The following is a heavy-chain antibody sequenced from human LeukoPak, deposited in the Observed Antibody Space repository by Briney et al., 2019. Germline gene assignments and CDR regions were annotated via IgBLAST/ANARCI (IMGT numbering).Heavy chain of an antibody. Sequence: GGSLRLSCAASRFTFEEYAMHWVRQAPGKGLEWVSGISWNSGHIGYADSVKGRFTIARDNAKNSLYLQMNSLRSEDTAVYYCARGYYYDTSGNDYWGQGTLVTVSS. CDR2: ISWNSGHI. V-gene: IGHV3-9*01. CDR3: ARGYYYDTSGNDY. J-gene: IGHJ4*02. D-gene: IGHD3-22*01. CDR1: RFTFEEYA.